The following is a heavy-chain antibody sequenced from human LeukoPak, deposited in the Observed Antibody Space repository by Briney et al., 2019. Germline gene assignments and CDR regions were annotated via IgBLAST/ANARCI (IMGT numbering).Heavy chain of an antibody. D-gene: IGHD3-10*01. CDR3: ARGPTMVRGVIRFYYYMDA. CDR2: INHSGST. V-gene: IGHV4-34*01. CDR1: GGSFSGSY. J-gene: IGHJ6*03. Sequence: SETLSLTCTVNGGSFSGSYWSWIRQSPGRGLKWIGEINHSGSTNYNPSLKSRVSISIDTSKNQFSLKLTSVSAADTAMYYCARGPTMVRGVIRFYYYMDAWGKGTTVTVSS.